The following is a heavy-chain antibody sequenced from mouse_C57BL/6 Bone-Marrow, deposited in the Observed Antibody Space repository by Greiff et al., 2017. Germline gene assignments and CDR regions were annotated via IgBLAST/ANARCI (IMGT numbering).Heavy chain of an antibody. D-gene: IGHD2-3*01. J-gene: IGHJ3*01. Sequence: VKLLESGPGLVAPSPSLSITCTVSGFSLTSYGVDWVRQPPGKGLEWLGVIRGSGSKNYNSALMSRLSISKDNSTGQVSLKMNSLQTDDTARYYSPILYDLFAYWGQGTRVTVSA. CDR1: GFSLTSYG. V-gene: IGHV2-9*01. CDR3: PILYDLFAY. CDR2: IRGSGSK.